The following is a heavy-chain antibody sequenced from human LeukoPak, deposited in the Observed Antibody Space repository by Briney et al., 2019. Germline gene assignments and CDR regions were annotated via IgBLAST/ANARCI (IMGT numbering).Heavy chain of an antibody. V-gene: IGHV3-20*04. D-gene: IGHD2-8*01. CDR1: GFTFDDYG. CDR3: ARPDYCTNGVCYSFDY. J-gene: IGHJ4*02. Sequence: GGSLRLSCAASGFTFDDYGMSWVRQAPGKGLEWVSGINWNGGSTGYADSVKGRFTISRGNAKNSLYLQMNSLRAEDTALYYCARPDYCTNGVCYSFDYWGQGTLVTVSS. CDR2: INWNGGST.